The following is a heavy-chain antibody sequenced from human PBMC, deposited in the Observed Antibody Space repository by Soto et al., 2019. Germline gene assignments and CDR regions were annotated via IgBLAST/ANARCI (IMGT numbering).Heavy chain of an antibody. CDR2: IYYSGST. CDR3: ARHGMGIAVAGTGWFDP. CDR1: GGSISSSSYY. J-gene: IGHJ5*02. Sequence: SETLSLTCTVSGGSISSSSYYWGWIRQPPGKGLEWIGSIYYSGSTYYKPSLKSRVTISVDTSKNQYYLKLNSVTAADTAVYYFARHGMGIAVAGTGWFDPWGQGTLVTVSS. V-gene: IGHV4-39*01. D-gene: IGHD6-19*01.